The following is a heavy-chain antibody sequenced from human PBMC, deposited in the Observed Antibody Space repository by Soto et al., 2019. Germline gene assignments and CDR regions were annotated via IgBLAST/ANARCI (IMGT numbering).Heavy chain of an antibody. V-gene: IGHV1-46*01. Sequence: QVQLVQSGAGVKKPGASVKVSCKASGYTFTRYNVHWVRQAPGQGLEWMAIINPSGGTTYYVQKFEGRVTLTTDTSTSTVYMELSSLRSDDTAVYYCARVRGGGSEYFFDYWGQGTLVTVSS. CDR1: GYTFTRYN. D-gene: IGHD2-15*01. J-gene: IGHJ4*02. CDR3: ARVRGGGSEYFFDY. CDR2: INPSGGTT.